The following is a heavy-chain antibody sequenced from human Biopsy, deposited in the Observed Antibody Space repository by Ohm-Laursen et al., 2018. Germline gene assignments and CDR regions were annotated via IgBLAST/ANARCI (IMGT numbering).Heavy chain of an antibody. CDR2: SIPLFNTA. J-gene: IGHJ2*01. Sequence: SVTDSCKASGGTFTNHAVGWVRQAPGQGLEWVGSSIPLFNTANYADKFQGRVTLTADKSTTTAYMELSSLRSEDTAIYYCARFPLGAYDDSGSYRAVEHWYFDLWGRGTLVTVSS. CDR3: ARFPLGAYDDSGSYRAVEHWYFDL. CDR1: GGTFTNHA. V-gene: IGHV1-69*06. D-gene: IGHD3-22*01.